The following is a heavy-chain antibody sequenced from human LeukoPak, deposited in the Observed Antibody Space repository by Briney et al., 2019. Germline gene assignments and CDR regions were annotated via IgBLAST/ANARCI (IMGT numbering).Heavy chain of an antibody. J-gene: IGHJ4*02. Sequence: RASVKVSCKASGYTFTSYGISWVRQAPGLGLEWMGWISAYNGNTNYAQKLQGRVTMTTDTSTSTAYMELRSLRSDDTAVYYCATTPPYCGGDCYSDYWGQGTLVTVSS. CDR1: GYTFTSYG. D-gene: IGHD2-21*02. CDR3: ATTPPYCGGDCYSDY. V-gene: IGHV1-18*01. CDR2: ISAYNGNT.